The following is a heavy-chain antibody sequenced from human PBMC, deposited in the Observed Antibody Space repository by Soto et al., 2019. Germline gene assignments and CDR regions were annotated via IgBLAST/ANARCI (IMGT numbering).Heavy chain of an antibody. V-gene: IGHV1-2*02. J-gene: IGHJ6*02. D-gene: IGHD2-2*01. CDR2: INPNSGGT. CDR1: GYTFTGYY. Sequence: ASVKVSCKASGYTFTGYYMHWVRQAPGQGLEWMGWINPNSGGTNYAQKFQGRVTMTRDTSISTAYMELSRLRSDDTAVYYCARDTSPVYCSSNSCYSQYYYYYGMDVWGQGTTVTVS. CDR3: ARDTSPVYCSSNSCYSQYYYYYGMDV.